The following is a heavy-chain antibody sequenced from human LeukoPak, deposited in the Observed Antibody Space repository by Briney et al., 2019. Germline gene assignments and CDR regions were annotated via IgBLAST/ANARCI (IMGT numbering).Heavy chain of an antibody. J-gene: IGHJ4*02. CDR1: GFTFSSYW. CDR2: INSDGSST. CDR3: ARDATYYYDSSGLDY. Sequence: GGSLRLSCAASGFTFSSYWMHWVRQAPGRGLVWVSRINSDGSSTSYADSVKGRFTISRDNAKNTLYLQMNSLRAEDTAVYYCARDATYYYDSSGLDYWGQGTLVTVSS. D-gene: IGHD3-22*01. V-gene: IGHV3-74*01.